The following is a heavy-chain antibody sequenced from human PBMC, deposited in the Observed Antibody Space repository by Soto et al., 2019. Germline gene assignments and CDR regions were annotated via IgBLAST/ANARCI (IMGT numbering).Heavy chain of an antibody. Sequence: GASVKVSCTASGYTFTSYGISWVRQAPGQGLEWMGWISAYNGNTNYAQKLQGRVTMTTDTSTSTAYMELRSLRSEDTAVYYCARDSQPYYYDSLKWFDPWGQGTLVTVSS. V-gene: IGHV1-18*01. CDR3: ARDSQPYYYDSLKWFDP. D-gene: IGHD3-22*01. CDR1: GYTFTSYG. CDR2: ISAYNGNT. J-gene: IGHJ5*02.